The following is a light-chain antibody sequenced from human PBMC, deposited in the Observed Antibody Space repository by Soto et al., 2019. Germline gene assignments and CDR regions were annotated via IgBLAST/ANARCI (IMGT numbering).Light chain of an antibody. V-gene: IGKV3-15*01. J-gene: IGKJ1*01. CDR3: LQFNNWPQT. Sequence: VMTQSPATLSLSPGERATLSCRASQSVSSNLAWYQQKGGQAPRLLIYGASTRAIGIPARFSGSGFGTEFTLTISSLQSEDFAVYFCLQFNNWPQTFGQGTKV. CDR1: QSVSSN. CDR2: GAS.